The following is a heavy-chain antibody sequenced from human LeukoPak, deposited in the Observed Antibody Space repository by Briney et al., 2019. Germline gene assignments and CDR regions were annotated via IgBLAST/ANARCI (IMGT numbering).Heavy chain of an antibody. D-gene: IGHD3-22*01. Sequence: PGGSLRLSCAASGFTFSSYAMSWVRQAPGKGPEWVSAISGSGGSTYYADSVKGRFTISRDNSKNTLYLQMNSLRAEDTAVYYCAKDLGTMIVVVIPHAFDIWGQGTMVTVSS. J-gene: IGHJ3*02. V-gene: IGHV3-23*01. CDR2: ISGSGGST. CDR1: GFTFSSYA. CDR3: AKDLGTMIVVVIPHAFDI.